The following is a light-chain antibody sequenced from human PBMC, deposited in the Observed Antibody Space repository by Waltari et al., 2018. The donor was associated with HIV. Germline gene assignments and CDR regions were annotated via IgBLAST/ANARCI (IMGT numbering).Light chain of an antibody. CDR3: ATWDDRLSGVL. J-gene: IGLJ2*01. CDR2: RAN. Sequence: QSVLAQPPSASGTPGQRVTISCSGSSSNIGDNYVYWYQQIPGTTPKLLIYRANPWPPRVPDRFSGPKSGTSASLAISGLRSEDEAIYFCATWDDRLSGVLFGGGTKLTVL. V-gene: IGLV1-47*01. CDR1: SSNIGDNY.